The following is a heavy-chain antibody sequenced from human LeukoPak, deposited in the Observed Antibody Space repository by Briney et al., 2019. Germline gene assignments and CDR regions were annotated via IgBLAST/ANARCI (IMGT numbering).Heavy chain of an antibody. V-gene: IGHV4-59*01. CDR3: ARDGAYGSGSYYPFDY. D-gene: IGHD3-10*01. J-gene: IGHJ4*02. CDR2: IFYNGNT. CDR1: GGSISSYY. Sequence: PSETLSFTCTSSGGSISSYYWSWIRHPPGEGLEWIGYIFYNGNTNYNPSLRSRVTMSLDTSKNQFSLKLTSVTAADTAVYYCARDGAYGSGSYYPFDYWGQGTLVTVSS.